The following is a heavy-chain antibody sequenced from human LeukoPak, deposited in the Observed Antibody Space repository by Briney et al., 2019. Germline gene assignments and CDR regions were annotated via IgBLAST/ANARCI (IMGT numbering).Heavy chain of an antibody. J-gene: IGHJ6*03. CDR2: IYYSGST. V-gene: IGHV4-59*07. CDR1: GGFISTYY. D-gene: IGHD1-26*01. Sequence: SDSLSLTCTVSGGFISTYYWTWIRQPPGKGLEWIGNIYYSGSTNYNPSLKSRVTISVDTSKNQFSLKLTSVTAADTAVYCCARAVGATQGGHYYHYYMDVWGKGATVTVS. CDR3: ARAVGATQGGHYYHYYMDV.